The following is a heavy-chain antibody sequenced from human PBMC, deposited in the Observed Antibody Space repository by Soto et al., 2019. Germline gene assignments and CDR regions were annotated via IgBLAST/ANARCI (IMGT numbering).Heavy chain of an antibody. CDR1: GYTFTSYG. V-gene: IGHV1-18*01. CDR2: ISAYNGNT. Sequence: ASVKVSCKASGYTFTSYGISWVRQAPGQGLEWMGWISAYNGNTNYAQKLQGRVTMTTDTSTSTAYMELRSLRSGDTAVYYCARSVDTAMVTYYYYGMDVWGQGTTVTVSS. D-gene: IGHD5-18*01. J-gene: IGHJ6*02. CDR3: ARSVDTAMVTYYYYGMDV.